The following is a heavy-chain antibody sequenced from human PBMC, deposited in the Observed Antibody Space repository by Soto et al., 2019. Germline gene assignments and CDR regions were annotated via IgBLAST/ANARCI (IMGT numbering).Heavy chain of an antibody. V-gene: IGHV1-2*04. J-gene: IGHJ3*02. Sequence: SVKVSCKASGYTFTGYYMHWVRQAPGQGLEWMGWINPNSGGTNYAQKFQGWVTMTRDTSISTAYMELSRLRSDDTAVYYCAREGEGVLGYCSGGSCGRADAFDIWG. D-gene: IGHD2-15*01. CDR1: GYTFTGYY. CDR2: INPNSGGT. CDR3: AREGEGVLGYCSGGSCGRADAFDI.